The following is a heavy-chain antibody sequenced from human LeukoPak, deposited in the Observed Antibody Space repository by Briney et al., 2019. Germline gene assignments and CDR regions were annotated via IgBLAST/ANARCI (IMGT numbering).Heavy chain of an antibody. V-gene: IGHV3-23*01. CDR2: ISGSGGST. CDR3: AKEPRGAGYFDY. Sequence: GGSLRLSCAASGFTFSSYAMSWVRQAPGKGLEWVSAISGSGGSTYYADSVKGRFTISRDNSKNTLYLQMKSLGAEDTAVYYCAKEPRGAGYFDYWGQGTLVTVSS. J-gene: IGHJ4*02. CDR1: GFTFSSYA.